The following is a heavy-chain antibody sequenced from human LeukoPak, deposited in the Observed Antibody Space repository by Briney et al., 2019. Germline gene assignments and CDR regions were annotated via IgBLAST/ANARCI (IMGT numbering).Heavy chain of an antibody. CDR1: GYTFSSYG. CDR2: ISTYNGNT. V-gene: IGHV1-18*01. J-gene: IGHJ3*01. CDR3: ARSDPGWVAFGV. D-gene: IGHD6-19*01. Sequence: GASVKVSCKASGYTFSSYGISWVRQAPGQGLEWMGWISTYNGNTNYAQKVQGRVTMTTDTSTSTAYVELRSLRSDDTAVYYCARSDPGWVAFGVWGQGTMVTVSS.